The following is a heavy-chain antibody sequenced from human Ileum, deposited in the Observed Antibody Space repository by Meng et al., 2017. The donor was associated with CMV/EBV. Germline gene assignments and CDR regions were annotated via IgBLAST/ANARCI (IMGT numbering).Heavy chain of an antibody. CDR2: ISSSSSYI. Sequence: FTFSSYSMTSVRQAPGKGLEWVSSISSSSSYIYYADSVKGRFTISRDNAKNSLYLQMNSLRAEDTAVYYCARDLHTGDYYDSSGYYKNWGQGTLVTVSS. CDR1: FTFSSYS. J-gene: IGHJ4*02. V-gene: IGHV3-21*01. CDR3: ARDLHTGDYYDSSGYYKN. D-gene: IGHD3-22*01.